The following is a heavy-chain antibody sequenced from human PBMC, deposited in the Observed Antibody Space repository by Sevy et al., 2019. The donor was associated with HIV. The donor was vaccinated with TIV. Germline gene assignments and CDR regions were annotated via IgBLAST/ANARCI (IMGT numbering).Heavy chain of an antibody. CDR3: ATTKDYYDSSASPFDY. J-gene: IGHJ4*02. D-gene: IGHD3-22*01. V-gene: IGHV1-24*01. CDR2: FDPEDGEI. CDR1: GYTLTQLS. Sequence: ASVKVSCKVSGYTLTQLSMHWVRQAPGKGLEWMGSFDPEDGEILYAQKFQGRVTMTEDTSTDTAYMELSSLRSEDTAVYYCATTKDYYDSSASPFDYWCQGTLVTVSS.